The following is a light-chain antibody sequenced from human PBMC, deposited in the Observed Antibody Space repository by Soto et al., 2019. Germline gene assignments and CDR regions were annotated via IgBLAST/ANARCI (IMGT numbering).Light chain of an antibody. CDR3: LLSHGRARV. CDR2: DTS. J-gene: IGLJ3*02. V-gene: IGLV7-46*01. Sequence: QAVVTQEPSLTVSLGGTVTLTCGSNTGAVTGGHYPYWFQRKPGQAPRTLIYDTSNKHSWTPARFSGSLLGGKAALTLSGAQPEDEAEYYCLLSHGRARVFGGGTKVTVL. CDR1: TGAVTGGHY.